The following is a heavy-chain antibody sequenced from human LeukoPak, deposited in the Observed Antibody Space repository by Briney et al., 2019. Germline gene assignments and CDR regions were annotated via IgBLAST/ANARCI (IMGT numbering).Heavy chain of an antibody. V-gene: IGHV1-18*01. Sequence: GASVKVSCKASGYTFTSYGISWVRQAPGQGLEWMGWISAYNGNTNYAQKLQGRVTVTTDTSTSTAYMELRSLRSDDTAVYYCARDPFPFNQAVAGTECYFDYWGQGTLVTVSS. CDR2: ISAYNGNT. CDR1: GYTFTSYG. J-gene: IGHJ4*02. CDR3: ARDPFPFNQAVAGTECYFDY. D-gene: IGHD6-19*01.